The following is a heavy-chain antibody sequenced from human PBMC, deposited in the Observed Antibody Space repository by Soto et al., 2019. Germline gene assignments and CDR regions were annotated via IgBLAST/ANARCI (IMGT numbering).Heavy chain of an antibody. CDR1: GFIFDDYA. D-gene: IGHD6-6*01. V-gene: IGHV3-9*01. CDR2: ISGDSGSL. J-gene: IGHJ6*02. CDR3: AKDRYSSSAYYYDGMDA. Sequence: EVQLVESGGGLVQPGRSLRLSCAASGFIFDDYAMHWVRQAPGKGLEWVAVISGDSGSLGYADSVKGRFTISRDNAKNSLYLQMNRLRAEDTALYYCAKDRYSSSAYYYDGMDAWGQGTTVTVPS.